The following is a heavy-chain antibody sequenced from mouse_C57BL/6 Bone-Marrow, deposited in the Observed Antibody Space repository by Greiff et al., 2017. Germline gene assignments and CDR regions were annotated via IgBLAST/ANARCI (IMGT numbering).Heavy chain of an antibody. CDR2: IYPGDGDT. V-gene: IGHV1-82*01. CDR3: ARRRIYYGNYGYAMDY. D-gene: IGHD2-1*01. CDR1: GYAFSSSW. Sequence: QVQLKESGPELVKPGASVKISCKATGYAFSSSWLNWVKQRPGKGLEWIGRIYPGDGDTNYNGKFNGKATLTADKSSSTDNMKISSLTYEDSAVYFCARRRIYYGNYGYAMDYWGQGTSVTVSS. J-gene: IGHJ4*01.